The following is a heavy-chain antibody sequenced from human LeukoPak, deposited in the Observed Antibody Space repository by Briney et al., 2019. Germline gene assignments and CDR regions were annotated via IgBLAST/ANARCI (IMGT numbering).Heavy chain of an antibody. J-gene: IGHJ4*02. Sequence: SETLSLTCTVSGGSISSSSYYWGWIRQPPGKGLEGMGSIYYSGSTYYNPSLKSRVTISVDTSKNQFSLKLSSVTAADTAVYYCARDGYYYDSSGYFDYWGQGTLVTVSS. CDR1: GGSISSSSYY. CDR3: ARDGYYYDSSGYFDY. V-gene: IGHV4-39*07. D-gene: IGHD3-22*01. CDR2: IYYSGST.